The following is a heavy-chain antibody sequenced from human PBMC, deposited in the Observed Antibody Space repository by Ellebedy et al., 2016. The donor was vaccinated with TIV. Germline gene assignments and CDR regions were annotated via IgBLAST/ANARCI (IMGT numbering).Heavy chain of an antibody. Sequence: GESLKISCAASGFTFSSYSMNWVRQAPGKGLEWVSSISSSSSYIYYADSVKGRFTISRDNSKNTLYLQMNSLRAEDTAVYYCAREALSSSQKTQMFDYWGQGTLVTVSS. CDR3: AREALSSSQKTQMFDY. D-gene: IGHD6-13*01. CDR2: ISSSSSYI. CDR1: GFTFSSYS. J-gene: IGHJ4*02. V-gene: IGHV3-21*01.